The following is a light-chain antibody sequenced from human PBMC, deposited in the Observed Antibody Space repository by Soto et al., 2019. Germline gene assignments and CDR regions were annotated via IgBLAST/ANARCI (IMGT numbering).Light chain of an antibody. V-gene: IGLV2-14*01. Sequence: QSALTQPASVSGSPGQSITIACTGTSSDVGGYNYVSWYQQLPGKAPKLMIYDVNNRPSGVSNRFSGSKSGNTASLTISGLQAEDEADYYCSSYTGSSTFVFGTGNKLTVL. J-gene: IGLJ1*01. CDR3: SSYTGSSTFV. CDR2: DVN. CDR1: SSDVGGYNY.